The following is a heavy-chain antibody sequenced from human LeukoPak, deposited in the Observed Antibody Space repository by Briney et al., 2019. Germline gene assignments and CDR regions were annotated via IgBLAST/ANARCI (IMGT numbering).Heavy chain of an antibody. Sequence: KASETLSLTCTVSGGSISSGGYYWSWIRQHPGKGLEWIGYIYYSGSTYYNPSLKSRVTISVDTSKNQFSLKLSSVTAADTAVYYCARHGARVGPDYWGQGTLVTVSS. CDR1: GGSISSGGYY. CDR2: IYYSGST. V-gene: IGHV4-31*03. D-gene: IGHD3-16*01. CDR3: ARHGARVGPDY. J-gene: IGHJ4*02.